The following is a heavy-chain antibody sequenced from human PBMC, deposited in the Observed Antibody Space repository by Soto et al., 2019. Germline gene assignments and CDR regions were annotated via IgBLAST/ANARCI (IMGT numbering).Heavy chain of an antibody. CDR3: ARVLAEGSGYTDY. CDR1: GGSMSTYH. CDR2: IYASGST. V-gene: IGHV4-4*07. D-gene: IGHD3-22*01. Sequence: QVQLQESGPGLVKPSETLSLTCSVSGGSMSTYHWTWIRQPAGKGLAWIGRIYASGSTNYNPSLKSGVSMSIDTSKSQFSLKLRSVTAADTAMYYCARVLAEGSGYTDYWGQGTLVTVSS. J-gene: IGHJ4*02.